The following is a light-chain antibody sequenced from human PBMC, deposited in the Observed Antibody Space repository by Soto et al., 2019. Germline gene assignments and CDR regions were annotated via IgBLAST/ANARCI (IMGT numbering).Light chain of an antibody. J-gene: IGKJ1*01. V-gene: IGKV3-15*01. Sequence: EIVMTQSPATLSVSPGERATLSCRASQSVNNNLVWYQQKPGQAPRLLIYGAFTRATGIPARFSGSGSGTEFTLTISSLQSEDFAVYYCQQYNNWPRTF. CDR1: QSVNNN. CDR3: QQYNNWPRT. CDR2: GAF.